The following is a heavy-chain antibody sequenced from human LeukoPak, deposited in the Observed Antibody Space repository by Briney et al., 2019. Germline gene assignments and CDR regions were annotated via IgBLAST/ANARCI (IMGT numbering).Heavy chain of an antibody. J-gene: IGHJ4*02. V-gene: IGHV1-18*04. Sequence: ASVKVSCKASGYTFTSYGISWVRQAPGQGLEWMGWISAYNGNTNYAQKLQGGVTMTTDTSTSTAYMELRSLRSDDTAVYYCAREGYCSGGSCYTPPFDYWGQGTLVTVSS. D-gene: IGHD2-15*01. CDR2: ISAYNGNT. CDR3: AREGYCSGGSCYTPPFDY. CDR1: GYTFTSYG.